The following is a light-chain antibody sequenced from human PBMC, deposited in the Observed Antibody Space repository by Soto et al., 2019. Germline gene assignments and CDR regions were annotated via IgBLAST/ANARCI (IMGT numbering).Light chain of an antibody. CDR2: EVI. V-gene: IGLV2-14*01. CDR3: SSYTTYGTLFYV. J-gene: IGLJ1*01. CDR1: SSDIGGYNY. Sequence: QSVLTQPASVSGSPGQSITISCTGASSDIGGYNYVSWYQHHPGKAPKLLIYEVINRPSGVSNRFSGSKSDKTASLTISGLQAEDEADYYCSSYTTYGTLFYVFGTGTKLTVL.